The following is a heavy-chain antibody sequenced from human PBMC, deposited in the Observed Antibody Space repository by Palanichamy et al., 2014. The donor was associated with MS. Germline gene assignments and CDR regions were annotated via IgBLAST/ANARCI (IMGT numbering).Heavy chain of an antibody. CDR3: ARGEVTTGWVLSGFDY. Sequence: QVQLQESGPGLVKPSETLSLTSAVSGGSINSSNWWSWVRQPPGKGLEWIGEIYHSGSTNSNPSLKSRVTISVDKSKNQFSLKLSSVTAADTAVYYCARGEVTTGWVLSGFDYWGQGTLVTVSS. CDR2: IYHSGST. J-gene: IGHJ4*02. CDR1: GGSINSSNW. V-gene: IGHV4-4*02. D-gene: IGHD4-17*01.